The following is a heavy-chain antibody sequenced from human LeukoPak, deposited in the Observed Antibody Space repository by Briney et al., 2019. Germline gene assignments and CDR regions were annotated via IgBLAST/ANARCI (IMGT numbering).Heavy chain of an antibody. CDR1: GGSISSYY. CDR2: IYTSGST. D-gene: IGHD4-17*01. V-gene: IGHV4-4*07. Sequence: PSETLSLXCTVSGGSISSYYWSWIRQPAGKGLEWIGCIYTSGSTNYNPSLKSRVTMSVDTSKNQFSLKLSSVTAADTAVYYCARWDFYGDYVDYWGQGTLVTVSS. J-gene: IGHJ4*02. CDR3: ARWDFYGDYVDY.